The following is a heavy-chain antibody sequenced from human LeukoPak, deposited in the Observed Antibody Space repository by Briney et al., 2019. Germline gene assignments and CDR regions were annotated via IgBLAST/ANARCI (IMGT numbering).Heavy chain of an antibody. CDR3: ATDGAGFDA. Sequence: GGSLRLSCAASGFTFIDYYMSWIRKAQGKGLEWLSYINIGGTNTHYADSVKGRFTISRDNAKKSLYLEMNNLRAEDTAVYYCATDGAGFDAWGQGVLVTVSS. J-gene: IGHJ5*02. CDR2: INIGGTNT. V-gene: IGHV3-11*01. CDR1: GFTFIDYY.